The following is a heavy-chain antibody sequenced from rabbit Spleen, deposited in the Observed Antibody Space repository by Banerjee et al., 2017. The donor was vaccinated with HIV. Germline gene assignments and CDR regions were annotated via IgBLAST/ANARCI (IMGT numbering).Heavy chain of an antibody. CDR3: ARDTGSSFSSYGMDL. J-gene: IGHJ6*01. CDR1: GFSFSSDYY. CDR2: IYVGFSGHA. V-gene: IGHV1S45*01. Sequence: QEQLVESGGDLVKPGASLTLTCTASGFSFSSDYYICWVRQAPGKGLEWIACIYVGFSGHASYAAWARGRFSISKSSSTTVTLQMTSLTAADTATYFCARDTGSSFSSYGMDLWGQGTLVTVS. D-gene: IGHD8-1*01.